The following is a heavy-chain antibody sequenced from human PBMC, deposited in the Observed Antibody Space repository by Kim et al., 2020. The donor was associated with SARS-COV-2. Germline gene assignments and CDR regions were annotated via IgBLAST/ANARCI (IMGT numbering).Heavy chain of an antibody. CDR3: ARADELGYCRGGSCLLLGVFDY. V-gene: IGHV4-39*07. Sequence: SETLSLTCTVSGGSISSSSYYWGWIRQPPGKGLEWIGSIYYSGSTYYNPSLKSRVTISVDTSKNQFSLKLSSVTAADTAVYYGARADELGYCRGGSCLLLGVFDYWGQGTLVTVSS. CDR1: GGSISSSSYY. D-gene: IGHD2-15*01. CDR2: IYYSGST. J-gene: IGHJ4*02.